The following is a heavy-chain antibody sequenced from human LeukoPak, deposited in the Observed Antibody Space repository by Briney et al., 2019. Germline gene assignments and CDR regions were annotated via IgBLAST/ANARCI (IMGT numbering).Heavy chain of an antibody. CDR3: AKESSYYDILTGYYSRSFDD. D-gene: IGHD3-9*01. CDR1: GFTFSSYA. V-gene: IGHV3-23*01. Sequence: PGGSLRLSCAASGFTFSSYAMSWVRQAPGKGLEWVSAISGSGGSTYYADSVKGRFTISRDNSKNTLYLQMNSLRAEDTAVYYCAKESSYYDILTGYYSRSFDDWGQGTLVTVSS. CDR2: ISGSGGST. J-gene: IGHJ4*02.